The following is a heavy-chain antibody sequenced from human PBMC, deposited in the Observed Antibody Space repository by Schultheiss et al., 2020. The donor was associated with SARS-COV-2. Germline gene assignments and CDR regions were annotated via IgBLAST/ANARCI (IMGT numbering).Heavy chain of an antibody. J-gene: IGHJ3*02. CDR1: GGSISSYY. D-gene: IGHD3-9*01. V-gene: IGHV4-59*01. CDR3: ARNPHFDWLGGRDAFDI. CDR2: IYNSGST. Sequence: SETLSLTCTVSGGSISSYYWSWIRQPPGKGLEWIGYIYNSGSTNYNPSLKTRVTISVDTSKNQFSLKLSSVTAADTAVYYCARNPHFDWLGGRDAFDIWGQGTMVTVSS.